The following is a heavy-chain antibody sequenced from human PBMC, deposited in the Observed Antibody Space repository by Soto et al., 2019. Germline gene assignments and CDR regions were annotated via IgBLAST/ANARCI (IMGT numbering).Heavy chain of an antibody. D-gene: IGHD6-25*01. CDR3: ASIELSAGVDY. J-gene: IGHJ4*02. CDR1: GFTFSSYA. V-gene: IGHV3-30-3*01. Sequence: GGSLRLSCAASGFTFSSYAMHWVRQAPGKGLEWVAVISYDGSNKYYADSVKGRFTISRDNSKNTLYLQMNSLRAEDTAVYYCASIELSAGVDYWGQGTLVTVSS. CDR2: ISYDGSNK.